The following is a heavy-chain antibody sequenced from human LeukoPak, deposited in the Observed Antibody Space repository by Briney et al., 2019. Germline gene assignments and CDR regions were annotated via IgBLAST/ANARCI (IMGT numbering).Heavy chain of an antibody. CDR2: ISGSGTT. Sequence: GGSLTHSLPSSGFTFIAHALTGVRPAPSRELKWVSLISGSGTTYYADSVKGRFTVSRDNSKNTLYLQMKSLRAEDTAVYYCASQTYSGSDYYYFDYWGQGTLVTVSS. CDR3: ASQTYSGSDYYYFDY. V-gene: IGHV3-23*01. CDR1: GFTFIAHA. J-gene: IGHJ4*02. D-gene: IGHD1-26*01.